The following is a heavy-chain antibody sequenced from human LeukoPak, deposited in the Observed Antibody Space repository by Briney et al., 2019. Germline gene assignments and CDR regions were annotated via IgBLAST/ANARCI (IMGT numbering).Heavy chain of an antibody. D-gene: IGHD3-16*01. CDR3: AKDPRAMGRYFFDD. CDR2: ISSSGDAT. J-gene: IGHJ4*01. Sequence: GGPLRLSCVGSEFTFNAYAMSWVRQRPGEGPEWVAMISSSGDATDYAESVKDRLSISRDNAKKTLYLQITRPRADDTAIYYCAKDPRAMGRYFFDDWGQGSLVTVSS. V-gene: IGHV3-23*01. CDR1: EFTFNAYA.